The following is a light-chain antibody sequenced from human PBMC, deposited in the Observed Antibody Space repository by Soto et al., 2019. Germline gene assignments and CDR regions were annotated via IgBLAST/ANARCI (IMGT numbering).Light chain of an antibody. V-gene: IGKV1-5*01. J-gene: IGKJ2*01. CDR3: QQYATSSPT. CDR1: QSISRW. Sequence: DIQMTQSPSTLSASVGDRVTFTCRASQSISRWLAWYQQRPREAPKLLLYGASSLESGVPSRFRGRGPGTEFTLTISSLQPPDFATYFCQQYATSSPTLGQGTKLEI. CDR2: GAS.